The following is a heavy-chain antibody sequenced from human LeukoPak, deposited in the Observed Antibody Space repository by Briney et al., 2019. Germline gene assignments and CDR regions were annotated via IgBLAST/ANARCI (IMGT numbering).Heavy chain of an antibody. D-gene: IGHD6-13*01. V-gene: IGHV3-7*01. J-gene: IGHJ4*02. CDR3: ARDAGIVAAGTIVDY. Sequence: PGGPLRLSCAASGFTLSSYWMSWVRQAPGKGLEWVANIKQDGSEKYYVDSVKGRFTISRDNAKNALFLQMNTLRAEDTAVYYCARDAGIVAAGTIVDYWGQGTLVTVSS. CDR1: GFTLSSYW. CDR2: IKQDGSEK.